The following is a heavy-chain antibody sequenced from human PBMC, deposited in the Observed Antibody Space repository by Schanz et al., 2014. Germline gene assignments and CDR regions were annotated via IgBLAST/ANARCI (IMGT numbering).Heavy chain of an antibody. D-gene: IGHD3-22*01. J-gene: IGHJ4*02. V-gene: IGHV3-66*01. Sequence: EEQLVESGGDLVQPGGSLRLSCVASGFRVTTNYMSWVRQAPGKGLKWVSVIHTDGTTLYADSVKGRFTISRDNSKNTLYLQMNSLRAEDTAVYYCAKEDRNHNSDYVYWGQGTLVTVSS. CDR3: AKEDRNHNSDYVY. CDR1: GFRVTTNY. CDR2: IHTDGTT.